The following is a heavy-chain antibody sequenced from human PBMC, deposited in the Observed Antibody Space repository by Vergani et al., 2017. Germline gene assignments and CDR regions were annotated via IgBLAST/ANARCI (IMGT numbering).Heavy chain of an antibody. D-gene: IGHD3-3*01. J-gene: IGHJ4*02. V-gene: IGHV3-23*01. CDR3: AEQNTIFGVVITHLVCDY. Sequence: EVQLLESGGGLVQPGGSLRLSCAASGFTFSSYAMSWVRQAPGKGLEWVSAISGSGGSTYYADSVKGRFTISRDNSKNTLYLQMNSLRAEDTAVYYCAEQNTIFGVVITHLVCDYWGQGTLVTVSS. CDR2: ISGSGGST. CDR1: GFTFSSYA.